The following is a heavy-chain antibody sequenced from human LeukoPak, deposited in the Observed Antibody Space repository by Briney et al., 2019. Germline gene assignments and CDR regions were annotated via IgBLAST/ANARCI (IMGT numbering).Heavy chain of an antibody. V-gene: IGHV4-4*07. CDR2: IYTSGST. CDR1: GGSISSYY. CDR3: ARASYDYLWGSYYYYYYMDV. D-gene: IGHD3-16*01. J-gene: IGHJ6*03. Sequence: SETLSLTCTVSGGSISSYYWSWIRQPAGKGLEWIGRIYTSGSTDYNPSLKSRVTMSVDTSKNQFSLKLSSVTAADTAVYYCARASYDYLWGSYYYYYYMDVWGKGTTVTISS.